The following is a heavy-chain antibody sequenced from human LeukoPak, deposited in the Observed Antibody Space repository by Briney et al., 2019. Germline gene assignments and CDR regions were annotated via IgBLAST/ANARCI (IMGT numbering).Heavy chain of an antibody. V-gene: IGHV3-66*01. Sequence: GGSLRLSCAASGFTVSSNYMSWVRQAPGKGLEWVSVIYSGGSTYYADSVKGRFTISRDNSKNTLYLQMNSLRAEDTAVYYCARGMGYYDSSGYNAFDTWGQGTMVTVSS. CDR3: ARGMGYYDSSGYNAFDT. CDR1: GFTVSSNY. CDR2: IYSGGST. J-gene: IGHJ3*02. D-gene: IGHD3-22*01.